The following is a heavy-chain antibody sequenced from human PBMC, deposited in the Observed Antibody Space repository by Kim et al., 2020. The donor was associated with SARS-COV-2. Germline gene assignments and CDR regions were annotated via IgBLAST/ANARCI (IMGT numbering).Heavy chain of an antibody. V-gene: IGHV3-21*01. CDR3: AIGRYSSSWPAPFDY. CDR2: ISSSSSYI. J-gene: IGHJ4*02. Sequence: GGSLRLSCAASGFTFSSYSMNWVRQAPGKGLEWVSSISSSSSYIYYADSVKGRFTISRDNAKNSLYLQMNSLRAEDTAVYYCAIGRYSSSWPAPFDYWGQGTLVTVSS. CDR1: GFTFSSYS. D-gene: IGHD6-13*01.